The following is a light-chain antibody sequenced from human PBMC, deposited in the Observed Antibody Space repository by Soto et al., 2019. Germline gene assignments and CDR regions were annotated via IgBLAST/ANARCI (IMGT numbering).Light chain of an antibody. V-gene: IGKV3-11*01. Sequence: EIVLTQSPATLSLSPGERAALSCRASQSVSSHLAWYQQKPGQAPRLLIYDASNRATGIPARFSGRGSGTDFTLSISSLEPEDLAVDDCQQRSNWPLTFGGGTKVEIK. CDR1: QSVSSH. J-gene: IGKJ4*01. CDR3: QQRSNWPLT. CDR2: DAS.